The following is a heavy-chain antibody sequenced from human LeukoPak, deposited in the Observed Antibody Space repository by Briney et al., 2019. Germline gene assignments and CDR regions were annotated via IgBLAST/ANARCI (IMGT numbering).Heavy chain of an antibody. J-gene: IGHJ6*02. CDR1: GYTFTSYY. D-gene: IGHD2-2*01. V-gene: IGHV1-46*01. CDR3: ARPRADIVVVPAATYYYYYGMDV. CDR2: INPSGGCT. Sequence: ASVKVSCKASGYTFTSYYMHWVRQAPGQGLEWMGIINPSGGCTSYAQKFQGRVTMTRDTSTSTVYMELSSLRSEDTAVYYCARPRADIVVVPAATYYYYYGMDVWGQGTTVTVSS.